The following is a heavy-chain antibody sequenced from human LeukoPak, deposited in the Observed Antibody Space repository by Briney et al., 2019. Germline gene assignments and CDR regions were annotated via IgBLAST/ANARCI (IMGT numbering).Heavy chain of an antibody. Sequence: PSETLSLTCAVYGGSFSGYYWSWIRQPPGKGLEWIGEINHSGSTNYNPSLESRVIMSEDTSKNHFPLKLTSVTAADTAFYYCATYRDDWFDPWGQGILVTVSS. J-gene: IGHJ5*02. CDR1: GGSFSGYY. V-gene: IGHV4-34*01. CDR2: INHSGST. D-gene: IGHD5-24*01. CDR3: ATYRDDWFDP.